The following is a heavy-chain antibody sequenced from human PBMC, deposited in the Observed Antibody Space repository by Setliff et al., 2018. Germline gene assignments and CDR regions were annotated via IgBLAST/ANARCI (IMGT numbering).Heavy chain of an antibody. CDR1: GGTFRTDG. J-gene: IGHJ4*02. Sequence: SVKVSCKASGGTFRTDGFNWVRQAPGQGLEWMGRIIPVFGTAKYSQEFQGRVTISADESTRTAYLDLRSLRFEDTAVYYCARDTRDKYDTSGYYLSLDSWGQGTRVTVSS. V-gene: IGHV1-69*13. D-gene: IGHD3-22*01. CDR3: ARDTRDKYDTSGYYLSLDS. CDR2: IIPVFGTA.